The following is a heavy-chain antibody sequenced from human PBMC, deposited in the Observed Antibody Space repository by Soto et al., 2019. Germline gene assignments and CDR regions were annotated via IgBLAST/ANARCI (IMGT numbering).Heavy chain of an antibody. Sequence: EVQLVESGGGLVQPGGSLRHSCAASGFTFSSYSMNWVRQAPGKGLEWVSYISSSSSTIYYADSVKGRFTISRDNAKNSLYLQMNSLRDEDTAVYYCARDWKGHSGWYEPGYWGQGTLVTVSS. CDR2: ISSSSSTI. CDR1: GFTFSSYS. CDR3: ARDWKGHSGWYEPGY. D-gene: IGHD6-19*01. V-gene: IGHV3-48*02. J-gene: IGHJ4*02.